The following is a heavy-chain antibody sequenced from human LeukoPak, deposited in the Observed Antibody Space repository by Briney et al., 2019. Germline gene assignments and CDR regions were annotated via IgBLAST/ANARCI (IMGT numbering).Heavy chain of an antibody. V-gene: IGHV3-11*01. J-gene: IGHJ4*02. Sequence: GGFLRLSCAASGFTFSDYYMSWIRQAPGKGLEWVSYISSSGSTIYYADSVKGRFTISRDNAKTSLYLQMNSLRAEDTAVYYCARPYNWNDVGYFDYWGQGTLVTVSS. CDR2: ISSSGSTI. D-gene: IGHD1-1*01. CDR1: GFTFSDYY. CDR3: ARPYNWNDVGYFDY.